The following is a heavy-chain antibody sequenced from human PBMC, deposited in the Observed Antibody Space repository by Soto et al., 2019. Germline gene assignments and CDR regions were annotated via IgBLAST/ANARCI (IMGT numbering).Heavy chain of an antibody. J-gene: IGHJ3*01. CDR2: IKQDGSEK. V-gene: IGHV3-7*04. CDR3: ARDGLYCTYANCRGYAYDV. CDR1: GFTFRTYW. Sequence: EVQLVGSGGGLVQPGGSLRLSCVASGFTFRTYWMTWIRQAPGKGLEWVANIKQDGSEKYYVDSVRGRFAISRDNAKDSLYLQMNSLRVEDTAVYYCARDGLYCTYANCRGYAYDVWDQGTMVTVSS. D-gene: IGHD2-8*01.